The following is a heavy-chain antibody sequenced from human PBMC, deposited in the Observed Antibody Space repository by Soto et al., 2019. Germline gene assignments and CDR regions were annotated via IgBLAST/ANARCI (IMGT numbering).Heavy chain of an antibody. CDR3: AKHEGYCSTTTCSNFDY. D-gene: IGHD2-2*01. CDR1: GFTFTSYW. J-gene: IGHJ4*02. Sequence: PGESLKISYKGSGFTFTSYWIAWVRQMPGKGLEWMGIIYPGDSDSSYSPSFQGQVTISADKSINTAYLHWSSLKDSDTAIYYCAKHEGYCSTTTCSNFDYWGQGTLVTVSS. V-gene: IGHV5-51*01. CDR2: IYPGDSDS.